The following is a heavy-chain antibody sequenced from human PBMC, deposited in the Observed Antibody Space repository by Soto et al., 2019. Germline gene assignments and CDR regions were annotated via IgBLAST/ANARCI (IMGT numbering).Heavy chain of an antibody. CDR3: ARDLRCCGLDV. V-gene: IGHV4-59*01. CDR2: IFYSGSS. CDR1: GASMRSYS. D-gene: IGHD3-9*01. Sequence: PSETLSLTCNVSGASMRSYSWTWMRLSPGKGLEWIGDIFYSGSSNLSPSLRSRLSISIDTSKNKFSLMLKSVTAADTAVYYCARDLRCCGLDVWGQGTTVTVSS. J-gene: IGHJ6*02.